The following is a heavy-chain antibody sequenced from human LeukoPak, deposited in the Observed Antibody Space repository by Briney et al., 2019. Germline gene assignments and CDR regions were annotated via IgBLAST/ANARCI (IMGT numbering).Heavy chain of an antibody. CDR2: ISYDGSNK. J-gene: IGHJ6*03. V-gene: IGHV3-30*18. CDR3: AKDLYYYGSGSPPYMDV. D-gene: IGHD3-10*01. CDR1: GFTFSSYG. Sequence: GGSLRLSCAASGFTFSSYGMHWVRQAPGKGLEWVAVISYDGSNKYYADSVKGRFTISRDSSKNTLYLQMNNLRAEDTAGYYCAKDLYYYGSGSPPYMDVWGKGTTVTVSS.